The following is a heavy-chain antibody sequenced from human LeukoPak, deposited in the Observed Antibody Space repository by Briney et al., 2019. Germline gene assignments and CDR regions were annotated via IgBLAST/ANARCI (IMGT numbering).Heavy chain of an antibody. J-gene: IGHJ4*02. D-gene: IGHD6-19*01. CDR3: ARLPSFYSSGWYYFDY. Sequence: SETLSLTCAVYGGSFSGYYWSWIRQPPGKGLEWIGEINHSGSTNYNPSLKSRVTISVDTSKNQFSLKLSSVTAADTAVYYCARLPSFYSSGWYYFDYWGQGTLVTVSS. CDR1: GGSFSGYY. CDR2: INHSGST. V-gene: IGHV4-34*01.